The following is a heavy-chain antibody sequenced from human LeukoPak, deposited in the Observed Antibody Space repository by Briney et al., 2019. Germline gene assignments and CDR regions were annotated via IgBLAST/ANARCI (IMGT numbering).Heavy chain of an antibody. CDR3: ARNLAAVGTVDY. J-gene: IGHJ4*02. CDR2: INPNSGGT. V-gene: IGHV1-2*02. CDR1: GYTFTNYG. Sequence: ASVKVSCKASGYTFTNYGISWVRQAPGQGLEWMGWINPNSGGTNNAQKFQGRVTMTTDTSISTAYMELSRLRSDDTAVYYCARNLAAVGTVDYWGQGTLVTVSS. D-gene: IGHD6-13*01.